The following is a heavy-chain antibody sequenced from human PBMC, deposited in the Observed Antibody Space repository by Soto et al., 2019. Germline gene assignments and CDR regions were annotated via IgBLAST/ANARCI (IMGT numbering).Heavy chain of an antibody. Sequence: HPGGSLRLSSAASGFTFSSYAMHWVRQAPGKGLEWVAVISYDGSNKYYADSVKGRFTISRDNSKNTLYLQMNSLRAEDTAVYYCARTAASPYYYYYGMDVWGQGTTVTASS. V-gene: IGHV3-30-3*01. CDR2: ISYDGSNK. CDR3: ARTAASPYYYYYGMDV. J-gene: IGHJ6*02. CDR1: GFTFSSYA. D-gene: IGHD6-13*01.